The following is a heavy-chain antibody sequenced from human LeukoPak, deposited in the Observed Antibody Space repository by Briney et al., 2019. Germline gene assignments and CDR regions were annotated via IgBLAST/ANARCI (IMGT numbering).Heavy chain of an antibody. CDR2: ITDSGGDT. Sequence: GGSLRLYCAASGFSFSRYAMSWVRQAPGKGLEWVSAITDSGGDTYHADSVKGRFTISRDNSKNTLFLQMNSLRVEDTAVYYCAKGSSSSRPYYFDYWGQGTLVTVSS. V-gene: IGHV3-23*01. D-gene: IGHD6-6*01. CDR3: AKGSSSSRPYYFDY. CDR1: GFSFSRYA. J-gene: IGHJ4*02.